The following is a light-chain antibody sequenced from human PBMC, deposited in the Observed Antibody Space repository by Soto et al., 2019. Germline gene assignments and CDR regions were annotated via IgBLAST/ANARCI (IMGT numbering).Light chain of an antibody. CDR3: QQRSNWPPIT. V-gene: IGKV3-11*01. CDR2: DAS. Sequence: EIVMTQSPGTLSLSPGERATLSCRASQSVSSYLAWYQQKPGQAPRLLISDASDRATGIPDRFSGSGSGTDFTLTISRLAPEDFAVYYCQQRSNWPPITFGQGTRLEIK. J-gene: IGKJ5*01. CDR1: QSVSSY.